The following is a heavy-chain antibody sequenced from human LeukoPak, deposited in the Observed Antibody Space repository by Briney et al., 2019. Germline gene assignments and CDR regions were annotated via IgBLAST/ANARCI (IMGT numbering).Heavy chain of an antibody. CDR1: GFTFSSYS. CDR3: ARGGTYDILTGYSLRRYFDL. V-gene: IGHV3-21*01. Sequence: GGSLRLSCAASGFTFSSYSMNWVRQAPGKGLEWVSSISSSSSYIYYADSVKGRFTISRDNAKNSLYLQMNSLRAEDTAVYYCARGGTYDILTGYSLRRYFDLWGRGTLVTVSS. D-gene: IGHD3-9*01. CDR2: ISSSSSYI. J-gene: IGHJ2*01.